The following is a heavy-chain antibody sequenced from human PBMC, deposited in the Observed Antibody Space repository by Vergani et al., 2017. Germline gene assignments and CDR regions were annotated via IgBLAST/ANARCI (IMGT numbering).Heavy chain of an antibody. D-gene: IGHD2-2*01. CDR2: ISGSGGST. CDR3: AKGLNGVGCSGTSCYRNYYYYMDV. CDR1: GFTFSSYA. V-gene: IGHV3-23*01. J-gene: IGHJ6*03. Sequence: EVQLLESGGGLVQPGGSLRLSCAAPGFTFSSYAMSWVRQAPGKGLEWVSAISGSGGSTYYADSVKGRFTISRDNSKNTLYLQMNSLRAEDTAVYYCAKGLNGVGCSGTSCYRNYYYYMDVWGKGTTVTVSS.